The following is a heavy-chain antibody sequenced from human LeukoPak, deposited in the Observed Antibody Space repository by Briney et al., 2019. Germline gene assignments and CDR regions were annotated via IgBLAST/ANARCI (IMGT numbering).Heavy chain of an antibody. CDR1: GGSFSGYY. CDR3: ADSSSWSGAFDY. J-gene: IGHJ4*02. Sequence: SETLSLTCAVYGGSFSGYYWSWIRQPPGKGLGWIGEINHSGSTNYNPSLKSRVTISVDTSKNQFSLKLSSVTAADTAVYYCADSSSWSGAFDYWGQGTLVTVSS. V-gene: IGHV4-34*01. CDR2: INHSGST. D-gene: IGHD6-13*01.